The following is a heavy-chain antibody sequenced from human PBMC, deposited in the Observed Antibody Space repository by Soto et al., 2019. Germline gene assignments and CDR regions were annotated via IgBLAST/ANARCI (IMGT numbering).Heavy chain of an antibody. CDR3: AKELKQWLVPGFDY. D-gene: IGHD6-19*01. CDR2: ISGSGGST. V-gene: IGHV3-23*01. Sequence: EVQLLESGGGLVQPGGSLRLSCAASGFTFSSYAMSWVRQAPGKGLEWVSGISGSGGSTYYADSVKGRFTISRDNSKNTLYLQTNSLSGEATAVYYCAKELKQWLVPGFDYWGQGTLVTVSS. J-gene: IGHJ4*02. CDR1: GFTFSSYA.